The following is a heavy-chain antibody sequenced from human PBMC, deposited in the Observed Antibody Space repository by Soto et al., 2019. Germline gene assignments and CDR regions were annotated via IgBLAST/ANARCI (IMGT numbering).Heavy chain of an antibody. CDR2: INPEGNAK. CDR3: AAWDISNI. Sequence: VGSLRLSCSGFGFSINTYWMNWIRQTPGKGLEWVANINPEGNAKTYVDPVKGRFFVSKDNTRNSLDLQMTSLRVEDSAIYFCAAWDISNIWGQGILVTVSS. J-gene: IGHJ4*02. CDR1: GFSINTYW. V-gene: IGHV3-7*01. D-gene: IGHD2-15*01.